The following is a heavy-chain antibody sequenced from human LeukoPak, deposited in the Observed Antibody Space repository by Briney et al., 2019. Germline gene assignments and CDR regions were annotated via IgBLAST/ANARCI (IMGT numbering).Heavy chain of an antibody. Sequence: GGSLRLSCAASGFTFSSYSMNWVRQAPGKGLEWVSSISSSSSYIYYADSVKGRFTISRDNAKNSLYLQMNSLRAEDTAVYYCARDVTDAAYYDFWSGWTNNWFDPWGQGTLVTVSS. CDR3: ARDVTDAAYYDFWSGWTNNWFDP. V-gene: IGHV3-21*01. J-gene: IGHJ5*02. CDR2: ISSSSSYI. CDR1: GFTFSSYS. D-gene: IGHD3-3*01.